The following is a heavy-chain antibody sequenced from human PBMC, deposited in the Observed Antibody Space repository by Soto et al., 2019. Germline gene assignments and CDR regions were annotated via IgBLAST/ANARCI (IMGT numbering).Heavy chain of an antibody. CDR1: GYTFTSYG. CDR2: ISAYNGNT. Sequence: QVPLVQSGAEVKKPGASVKVSCKASGYTFTSYGISWVRQAPGQGLEWMGWISAYNGNTNYAQKLQGRVTMTTDTSTSTAYMELRSLRSDDTAVYYCARGKGTYSYGYLNYYYYYGMDVWGQGTTVTVSS. J-gene: IGHJ6*02. D-gene: IGHD5-18*01. CDR3: ARGKGTYSYGYLNYYYYYGMDV. V-gene: IGHV1-18*01.